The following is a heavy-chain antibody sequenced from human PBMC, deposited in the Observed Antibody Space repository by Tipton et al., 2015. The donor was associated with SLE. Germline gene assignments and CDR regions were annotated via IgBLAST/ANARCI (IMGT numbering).Heavy chain of an antibody. J-gene: IGHJ5*02. Sequence: TLSLTCAVYGGSFSGYYWSWIRQPPGKGLEWIGEINHSGSTNYNPSLKSRVTISVDTSKNQFSLKLSSVTAADTAVYYCAGRSRGWFDPWGQGTLVTVSS. CDR3: AGRSRGWFDP. V-gene: IGHV4-34*01. CDR2: INHSGST. D-gene: IGHD5/OR15-5a*01. CDR1: GGSFSGYY.